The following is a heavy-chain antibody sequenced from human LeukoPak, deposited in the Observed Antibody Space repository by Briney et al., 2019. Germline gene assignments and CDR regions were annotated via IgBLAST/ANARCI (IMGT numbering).Heavy chain of an antibody. V-gene: IGHV5-51*01. J-gene: IGHJ4*02. CDR1: GYSFTSYW. D-gene: IGHD2-2*01. CDR3: ARLSCSSTSCYLSPFDY. Sequence: GESLKISCKGSGYSFTSYWIGWVRQMPGKGLEWMGIIYPGDSDTRYSPSFQGQVTISADKSISTAYLQWSSLKASDTAMYYCARLSCSSTSCYLSPFDYWGQGTLVTVSS. CDR2: IYPGDSDT.